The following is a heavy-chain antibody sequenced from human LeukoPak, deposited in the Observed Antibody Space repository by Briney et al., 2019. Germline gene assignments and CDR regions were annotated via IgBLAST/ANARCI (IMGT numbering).Heavy chain of an antibody. CDR1: GGTFSSYA. CDR3: ARDNLPYYDSSGYYYFDY. J-gene: IGHJ4*02. CDR2: IIPIFGTA. V-gene: IGHV1-69*01. Sequence: SVKVFCKASGGTFSSYAISWVRQAPGQGLEWMGGIIPIFGTANYAQKFQGRVTITADESTSTAYMELSSLRSEDTAVYYCARDNLPYYDSSGYYYFDYWGQGTLVTVSS. D-gene: IGHD3-22*01.